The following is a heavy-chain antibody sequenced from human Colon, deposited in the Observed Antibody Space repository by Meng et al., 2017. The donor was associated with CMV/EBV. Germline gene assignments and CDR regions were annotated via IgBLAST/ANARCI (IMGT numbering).Heavy chain of an antibody. Sequence: SCGDCGFTFSVYWIYWVRQAPRKGLVWVSRIKSDRSSTTYADSVKGRFTISSDNAKNTLYLQMNSPRADDTGVYYCGGGGGGSYSAYWGQGTLVTVSS. CDR2: IKSDRSST. CDR3: GGGGGGSYSAY. D-gene: IGHD2-15*01. V-gene: IGHV3-74*01. CDR1: GFTFSVYW. J-gene: IGHJ4*02.